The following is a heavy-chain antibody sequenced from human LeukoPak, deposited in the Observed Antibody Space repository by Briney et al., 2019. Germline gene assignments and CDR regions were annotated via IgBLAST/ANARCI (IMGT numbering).Heavy chain of an antibody. CDR2: ISGSGGST. Sequence: GGSLRLSCAASGFTFSSYAMSWVRQAPGKGLEWVSAISGSGGSTYYADSVKGRFTISRDNSKNTLYLQMNSLRAEDTAVYYCAKDAVIAVAGTDYFDYWGQGTLVTVSS. J-gene: IGHJ4*02. D-gene: IGHD6-19*01. CDR1: GFTFSSYA. CDR3: AKDAVIAVAGTDYFDY. V-gene: IGHV3-23*01.